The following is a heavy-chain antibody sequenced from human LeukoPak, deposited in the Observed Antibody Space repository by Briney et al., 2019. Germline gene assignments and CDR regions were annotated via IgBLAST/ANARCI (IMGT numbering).Heavy chain of an antibody. D-gene: IGHD5-12*01. CDR1: GFTFDDYA. V-gene: IGHV3-9*01. CDR2: ISWNSGSI. J-gene: IGHJ4*02. CDR3: AKDNAYSGYDHPFDY. Sequence: GGSLRLSCAASGFTFDDYAMHWVRQAPGKGLEWVSGISWNSGSIGYADSVKGRFTISRDNAKNSLYLQMNSLRAEDTALYYYAKDNAYSGYDHPFDYWGRGTLVTVSS.